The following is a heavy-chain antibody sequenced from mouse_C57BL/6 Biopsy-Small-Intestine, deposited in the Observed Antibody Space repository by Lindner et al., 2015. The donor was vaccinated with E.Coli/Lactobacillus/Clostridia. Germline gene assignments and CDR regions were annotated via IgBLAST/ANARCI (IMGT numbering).Heavy chain of an antibody. D-gene: IGHD2-13*01. CDR1: GYTLIGLA. J-gene: IGHJ1*03. V-gene: IGHV1-18*01. Sequence: SVKVSCKVSGYTLIGLATHWVRQAPGKGLEWMGSFDPKVGETIYAQKFQGRVTMTEDTSTDTAYMELSSLRSEDTAVYYCTMVGKHIVVVTDPSGPLYYNYMDVWGKGTTVTVSS. CDR2: FDPKVGET. CDR3: TMVGKHIVVVTDPSGPLYYNYMDV.